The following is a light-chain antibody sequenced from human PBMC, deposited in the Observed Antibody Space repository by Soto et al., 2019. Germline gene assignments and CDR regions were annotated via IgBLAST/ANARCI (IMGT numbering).Light chain of an antibody. Sequence: EIVVTQSPGTLSLSPGERATLSCRASQSVSSNYLAWYQQKPGQAPRLLIYGASSRATGIPDRFSGSGSGTDFTLTISRLEPEDFAVYYCHQYDSSPLTFGGGTKVEIK. CDR2: GAS. CDR1: QSVSSNY. J-gene: IGKJ4*01. V-gene: IGKV3-20*01. CDR3: HQYDSSPLT.